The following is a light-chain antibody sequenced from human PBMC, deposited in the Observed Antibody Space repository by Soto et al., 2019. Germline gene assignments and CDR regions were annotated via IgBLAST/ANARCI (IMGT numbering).Light chain of an antibody. J-gene: IGLJ1*01. Sequence: QSVLTQPASLSGSPGQSITISCTGASSYVGGYNYVSWYQHHPGKAPKLIIYDVSNRPSGVSIRFSGSKSDNTASLTISGLQPEDEADYHCSSYTTSNTRQIVFGTGT. CDR1: SSYVGGYNY. V-gene: IGLV2-14*03. CDR3: SSYTTSNTRQIV. CDR2: DVS.